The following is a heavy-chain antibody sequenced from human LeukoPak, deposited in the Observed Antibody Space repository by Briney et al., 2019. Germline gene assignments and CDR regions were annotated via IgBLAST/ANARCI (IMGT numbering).Heavy chain of an antibody. CDR1: GGSSSGHY. CDR3: ARARGSSSGWGHYYYSLDV. Sequence: SETLSLTCAVYGGSSSGHYWTWIRQPLGKGLEWIGEVTDRGNVNYSPSLRSRVTMSVDTAKSQFSVKLRSMTAADTSVFFCARARGSSSGWGHYYYSLDVWGQGTTVTVSS. V-gene: IGHV4-34*01. D-gene: IGHD6-19*01. J-gene: IGHJ6*02. CDR2: VTDRGNV.